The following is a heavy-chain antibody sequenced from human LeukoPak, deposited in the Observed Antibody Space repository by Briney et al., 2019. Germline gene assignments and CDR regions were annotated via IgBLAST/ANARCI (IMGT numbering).Heavy chain of an antibody. D-gene: IGHD6-19*01. CDR2: ISAYNGNT. CDR1: GYTFPNYV. CDR3: ARGRDSSGWYRPKNWFDP. J-gene: IGHJ5*02. Sequence: ASVKVSCKASGYTFPNYVISWVRQAPGQGPEWMGWISAYNGNTNYAQKLKGRVTMTSDTSTSTAYMELRSLRFDETAVYYCARGRDSSGWYRPKNWFDPWGQGTLVTVSS. V-gene: IGHV1-18*01.